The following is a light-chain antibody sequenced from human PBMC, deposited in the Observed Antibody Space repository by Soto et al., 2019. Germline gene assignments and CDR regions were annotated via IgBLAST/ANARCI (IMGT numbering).Light chain of an antibody. V-gene: IGLV2-8*01. Sequence: QSVLTQPPSASGSPGQSVSISCTGPSSDVGDFNFVSWYQQHPGKAPKLVIYEVSKRPSGVPDRFSASKSGNTASLTVSGLQAEDEADYYCSSYTSSSTPLVFGTGTKVTVL. J-gene: IGLJ1*01. CDR3: SSYTSSSTPLV. CDR1: SSDVGDFNF. CDR2: EVS.